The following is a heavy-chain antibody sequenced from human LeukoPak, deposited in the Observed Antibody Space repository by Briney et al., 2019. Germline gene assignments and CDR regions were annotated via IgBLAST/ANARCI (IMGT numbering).Heavy chain of an antibody. Sequence: ASVKVSCKASGGTFSSYAISWVRQAPGQGLEWMGGSIPIFGTANYAQKFQGRFTITADESTSTAYMELSSLRSEDTAVYYCARTESYCYSSIQNWFDPWGQGTLVTVSS. CDR2: SIPIFGTA. CDR3: ARTESYCYSSIQNWFDP. D-gene: IGHD5-18*01. CDR1: GGTFSSYA. V-gene: IGHV1-69*13. J-gene: IGHJ5*02.